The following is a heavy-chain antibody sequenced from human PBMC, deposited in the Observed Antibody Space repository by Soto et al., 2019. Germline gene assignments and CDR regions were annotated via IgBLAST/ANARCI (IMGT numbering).Heavy chain of an antibody. V-gene: IGHV4-38-2*02. CDR2: IYQSGNT. CDR3: VRGKVNFDF. CDR1: NYSISSGYH. J-gene: IGHJ4*02. Sequence: SETLSLTCIVSNYSISSGYHWGWIRQPPGKGLEGIGTIYQSGNTYQNPSLKSRVILSVDTSKNQFSLNLRNVTAADTAVYYCVRGKVNFDFWGKGILVTVSS.